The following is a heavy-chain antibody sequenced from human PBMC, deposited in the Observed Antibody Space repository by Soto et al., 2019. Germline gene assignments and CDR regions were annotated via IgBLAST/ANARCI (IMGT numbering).Heavy chain of an antibody. V-gene: IGHV4-59*02. Sequence: SETLSLTCSVSGASVSSYYWSWVRQPPGKGLEWIGYIYYIGAYNYNPSLKSRVTISVDTSKNQFSLKLTSVTAADTAVYYCARTTETRDWLDPWGQGTLVTV. J-gene: IGHJ5*02. CDR2: IYYIGAY. D-gene: IGHD4-4*01. CDR1: GASVSSYY. CDR3: ARTTETRDWLDP.